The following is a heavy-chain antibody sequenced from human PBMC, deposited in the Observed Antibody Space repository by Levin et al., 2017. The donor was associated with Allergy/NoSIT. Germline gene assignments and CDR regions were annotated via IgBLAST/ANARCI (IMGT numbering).Heavy chain of an antibody. V-gene: IGHV3-48*03. J-gene: IGHJ4*02. CDR1: GFTFSSHE. CDR3: ARGNWGVLGDF. Sequence: GGSLRLSCEASGFTFSSHEMNWVRQAPGKGLEWVSSIAGSDNTKYYADSVKGRFTVSRDNAQNSLSLQMNSLRGDDTAVYYCARGNWGVLGDFWGQGTLVTVSS. CDR2: IAGSDNTK. D-gene: IGHD7-27*01.